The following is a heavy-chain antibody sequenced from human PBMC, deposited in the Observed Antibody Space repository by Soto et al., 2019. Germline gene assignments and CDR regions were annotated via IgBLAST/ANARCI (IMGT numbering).Heavy chain of an antibody. CDR1: GGSISSGGYS. CDR3: ARHTDIVSSTVYN. D-gene: IGHD5-12*01. J-gene: IGHJ4*02. V-gene: IGHV4-30-2*01. Sequence: SETLSLTCAVSGGSISSGGYSWSWIRQPPGKGLEWIGYIYYSGSTYYNPSLKSRVTISVDRSKNQFSLKLTSVTAADTAVYYCARHTDIVSSTVYNWGQGILVTVSS. CDR2: IYYSGST.